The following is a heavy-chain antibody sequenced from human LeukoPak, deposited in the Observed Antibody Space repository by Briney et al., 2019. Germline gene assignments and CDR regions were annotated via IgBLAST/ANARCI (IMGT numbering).Heavy chain of an antibody. CDR2: VYYSGTT. Sequence: PSETLSLTCSVSGGSISLSYYYWGWIRQPPGKALEWIGSVYYSGTTSYNPSLKSRVTISVDMSKNHFSLRLSSVTAADTAMYYCARGSESFCPDYWGQGTLVTVSS. J-gene: IGHJ4*02. CDR3: ARGSESFCPDY. CDR1: GGSISLSYYY. V-gene: IGHV4-39*07.